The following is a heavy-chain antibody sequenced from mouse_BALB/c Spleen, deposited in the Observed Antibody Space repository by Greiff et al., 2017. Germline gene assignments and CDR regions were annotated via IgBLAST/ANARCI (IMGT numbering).Heavy chain of an antibody. CDR2: IYPSDSYT. Sequence: VQLQQPGAELVRPGASVKLSCKASGYTFTSYWINWVKQRPGQGLEWIGNIYPSDSYTNYNQKFKDKATLTVDKSSSTAYMQLSSPTSEDSAVYYCTRSLLRRNFDYWGQGTTLTVSS. V-gene: IGHV1-69*02. D-gene: IGHD1-1*01. CDR1: GYTFTSYW. J-gene: IGHJ2*01. CDR3: TRSLLRRNFDY.